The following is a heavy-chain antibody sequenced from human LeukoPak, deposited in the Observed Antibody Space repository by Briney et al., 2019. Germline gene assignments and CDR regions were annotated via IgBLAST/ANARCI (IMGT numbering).Heavy chain of an antibody. CDR3: AKGESIAALSFDY. J-gene: IGHJ4*02. CDR1: GFAFGSEA. CDR2: ISGSGGST. Sequence: PGGSLRLSCAVSGFAFGSEAMSWVRQAPGKGLEWVSAISGSGGSTYYADSVKGRFTISRDNSKNTLYLQMNSLRAEDTAVYYCAKGESIAALSFDYWGQGTLVTVSS. D-gene: IGHD6-6*01. V-gene: IGHV3-23*01.